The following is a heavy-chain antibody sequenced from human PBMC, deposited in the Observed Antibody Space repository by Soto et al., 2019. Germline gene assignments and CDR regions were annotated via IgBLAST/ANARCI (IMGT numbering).Heavy chain of an antibody. CDR2: ISSSSSYI. CDR1: GFAFSSYS. Sequence: EVQLVESGGGLVKPGGSLRLSCAASGFAFSSYSIDWVRQAPGKGLEWVSSISSSSSYIKYADSVKGRFTISRDNAKNSLYLQMNSLRAEDTAVYYCARDSGSTSIYFDYWSQGTLVTVSS. CDR3: ARDSGSTSIYFDY. J-gene: IGHJ4*02. D-gene: IGHD2-2*01. V-gene: IGHV3-21*01.